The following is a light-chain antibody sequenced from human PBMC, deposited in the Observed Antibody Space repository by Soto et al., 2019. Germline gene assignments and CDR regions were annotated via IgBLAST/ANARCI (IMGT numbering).Light chain of an antibody. V-gene: IGKV3-15*01. J-gene: IGKJ4*01. CDR3: QQYSDWPLT. CDR2: GAS. Sequence: EIVMTQSPATLSVSPGGRSTLSCSASQIISSHLAWYQQKPGQAPRLLISGASTRAAGIPARFSGSGSGTVFTLTISGLQSEDFAVYYCQQYSDWPLTFGGGTKVEMK. CDR1: QIISSH.